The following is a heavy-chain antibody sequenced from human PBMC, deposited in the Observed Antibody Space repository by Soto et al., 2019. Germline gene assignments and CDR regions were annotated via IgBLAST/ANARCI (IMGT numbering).Heavy chain of an antibody. CDR3: AKDQSTWKYISPLGR. J-gene: IGHJ4*02. V-gene: IGHV3-30*18. CDR2: ISYDGSNK. Sequence: QVQLVESGGGVVQPGRSLRLSCAASGFTFSSYGMHWVRQAPGKGLEWVAVISYDGSNKYYADSVKGRFTISRDNSKNTLYLQMNSLRAEDTAVYYCAKDQSTWKYISPLGRWGQGTLVTVSS. D-gene: IGHD1-1*01. CDR1: GFTFSSYG.